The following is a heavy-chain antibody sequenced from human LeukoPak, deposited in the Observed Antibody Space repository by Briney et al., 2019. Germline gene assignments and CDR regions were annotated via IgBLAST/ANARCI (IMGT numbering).Heavy chain of an antibody. CDR1: GGSFSGYY. V-gene: IGHV4-34*01. Sequence: SETLSLTCAVYGGSFSGYYWSWIRRPPGKGLEWIGEINHSGSTNYNPSLKSRVTISVDTSKNQFSLKLSSVTAADTAVYYCARGRRDGYNQHRFDWGQGTLVTVSS. CDR2: INHSGST. J-gene: IGHJ4*02. CDR3: ARGRRDGYNQHRFD. D-gene: IGHD5-24*01.